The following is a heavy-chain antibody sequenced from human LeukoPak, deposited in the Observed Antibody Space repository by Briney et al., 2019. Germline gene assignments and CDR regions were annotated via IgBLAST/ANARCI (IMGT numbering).Heavy chain of an antibody. V-gene: IGHV4-30-2*01. CDR3: ARKPYDFWRNYYMDV. CDR1: GDSINSVAYY. J-gene: IGHJ6*03. Sequence: SETLSLTCTVSGDSINSVAYYWHWIRQPPGKGLEWIGYIYHSGSTYYNPSLKSRVTISVDTSKNQFALKLSSVTAADTAVYYCARKPYDFWRNYYMDVWGKGTTVTVSS. CDR2: IYHSGST. D-gene: IGHD3-3*01.